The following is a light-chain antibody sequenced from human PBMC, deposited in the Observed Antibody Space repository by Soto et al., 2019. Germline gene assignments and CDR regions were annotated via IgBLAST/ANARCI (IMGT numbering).Light chain of an antibody. CDR2: DNN. V-gene: IGLV1-51*01. CDR3: GAWDSSLHAGV. CDR1: NSNIGNNY. J-gene: IGLJ2*01. Sequence: QSVLSQPPSASGTPGQRVTISCSGSNSNIGNNYVSWYQQFPGTAPKVLIYDNNKRPSGIPDRFSGSKSATSATLVITGLQTGDEADYYCGAWDSSLHAGVFGGGTKLTVL.